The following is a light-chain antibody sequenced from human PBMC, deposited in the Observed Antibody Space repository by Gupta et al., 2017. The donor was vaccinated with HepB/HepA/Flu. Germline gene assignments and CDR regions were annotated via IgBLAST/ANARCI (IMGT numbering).Light chain of an antibody. CDR2: DAS. J-gene: IGKJ2*01. CDR1: QDISNY. CDR3: QHYDNLPPYT. V-gene: IGKV1-33*01. Sequence: DIQMTQSPSSLSASVGDRVTITCQANQDISNYLNWYQQKPGKAPNLLIYDASNWETGVPSRFSGSGSGTYFTLTISSLQPEDMGAYYCQHYDNLPPYTFGQGTKVEIK.